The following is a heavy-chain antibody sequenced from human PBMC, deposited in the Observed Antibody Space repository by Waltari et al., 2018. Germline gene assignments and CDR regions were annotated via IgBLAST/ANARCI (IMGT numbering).Heavy chain of an antibody. CDR2: IRHTGVP. Sequence: QVQLQESGPGLVKPSETLSLTCSVSGDSINNYFWNWIRQPPGNGLEWLGYIRHTGVPKWHPTLEGRVTMSVDPSKSQSSLRLTSVTAADTAVYYCARWNDRGRYFGDWGQGTPVTVSS. V-gene: IGHV4-59*08. CDR3: ARWNDRGRYFGD. CDR1: GDSINNYF. J-gene: IGHJ4*02. D-gene: IGHD1-1*01.